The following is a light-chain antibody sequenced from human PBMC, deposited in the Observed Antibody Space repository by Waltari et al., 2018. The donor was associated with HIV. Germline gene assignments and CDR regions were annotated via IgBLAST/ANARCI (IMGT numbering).Light chain of an antibody. CDR3: MQALQIPRT. V-gene: IGKV2-28*01. Sequence: EIVMSQSPLSMPVAPGEPASISCRSSQSLLQSSGRNYLDWYLQKPGQSPQLLIYLASHRAPGVPDRFSGSGSGTDFTLKISRVEADDVGVYYRMQALQIPRTFGGGTKVEIK. J-gene: IGKJ4*01. CDR2: LAS. CDR1: QSLLQSSGRNY.